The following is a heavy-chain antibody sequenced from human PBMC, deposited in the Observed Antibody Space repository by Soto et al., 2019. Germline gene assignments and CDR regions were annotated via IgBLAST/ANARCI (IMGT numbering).Heavy chain of an antibody. CDR3: ARDLGSGWYNY. V-gene: IGHV1-69*13. Sequence: EASVKVSCKASGGTFSSYAISWVRQAPGQGLEWMGGIIPIFGTANYAQNFQGRVTIAADESTNTAYMELSSLRSEDTAVYYCARDLGSGWYNYWGQGTLVTVSS. D-gene: IGHD6-19*01. CDR2: IIPIFGTA. J-gene: IGHJ4*02. CDR1: GGTFSSYA.